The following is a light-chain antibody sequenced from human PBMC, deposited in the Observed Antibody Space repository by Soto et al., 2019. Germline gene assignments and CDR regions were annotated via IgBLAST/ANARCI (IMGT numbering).Light chain of an antibody. V-gene: IGKV1-5*03. Sequence: TQPPSVLSAYVGDSVSITCRASQSISSWVAWHQQTPRKAPQLLNYTASPLESGAPSRFSSSGSRTEFTLTISCHHSDYSATYFYQPYYSSLWTFGGGTKVDIK. CDR1: QSISSW. CDR3: QPYYSSLWT. J-gene: IGKJ4*02. CDR2: TAS.